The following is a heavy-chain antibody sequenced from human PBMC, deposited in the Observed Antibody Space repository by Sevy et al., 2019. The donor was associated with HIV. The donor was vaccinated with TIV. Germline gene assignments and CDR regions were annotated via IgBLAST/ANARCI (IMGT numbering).Heavy chain of an antibody. D-gene: IGHD3-16*01. Sequence: GGSLRLSCAASGFTFSSYSMNWVRQAPGKGLEWVSSISSSSSYIYYADSVKGRFTISRDNAKNSLYLQMNSLRAEDTAMYYCATSGGFNYYGMDVWGQGTTVTVSS. CDR1: GFTFSSYS. J-gene: IGHJ6*02. V-gene: IGHV3-21*01. CDR2: ISSSSSYI. CDR3: ATSGGFNYYGMDV.